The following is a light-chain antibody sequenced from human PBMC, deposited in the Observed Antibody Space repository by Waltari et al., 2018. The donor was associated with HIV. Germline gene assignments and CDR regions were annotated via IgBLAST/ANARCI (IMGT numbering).Light chain of an antibody. CDR3: QQFYYNPYT. J-gene: IGKJ2*01. CDR1: LSVLHSHSNKNC. Sequence: DIVMTQSPDSLAVSLGERATIKCKSSLSVLHSHSNKNCLAWYQQKPGQPPKLPIYWASTRASGVPDRYSGSGFGTEFTLTISNLQAEDVAVYYCQQFYYNPYTFGQGTKLEIK. V-gene: IGKV4-1*01. CDR2: WAS.